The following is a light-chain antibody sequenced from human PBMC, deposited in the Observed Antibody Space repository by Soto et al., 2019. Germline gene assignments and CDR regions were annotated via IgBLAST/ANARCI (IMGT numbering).Light chain of an antibody. CDR3: QQVNAYPHT. Sequence: AIQLTQSPSSLSASVGDTVTITCRASQGITNCLAWYQQTPGKPPKVLIYDASTLESGVPSRFSGSGSGTDFTLTIRRLPPDDFWSYYWQQVNAYPHTFGQGTKLEIK. CDR2: DAS. CDR1: QGITNC. J-gene: IGKJ2*01. V-gene: IGKV1-13*02.